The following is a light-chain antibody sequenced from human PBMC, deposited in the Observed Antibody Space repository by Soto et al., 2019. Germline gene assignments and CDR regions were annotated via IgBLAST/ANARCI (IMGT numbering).Light chain of an antibody. CDR2: DAS. V-gene: IGKV1-5*01. J-gene: IGKJ1*01. Sequence: DIQMTQSPSTLPASVGDRVTITCRASQGISNWLAWYQQKPGKAPKLLIYDASSLESGVPSRFSGSGSGTEFTLTISSLQPDDLATYYCQQYNSYSGTFGQGTKVDIK. CDR3: QQYNSYSGT. CDR1: QGISNW.